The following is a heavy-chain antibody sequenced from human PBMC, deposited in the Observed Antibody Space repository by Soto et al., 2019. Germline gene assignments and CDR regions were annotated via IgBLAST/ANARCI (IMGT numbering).Heavy chain of an antibody. V-gene: IGHV3-23*01. D-gene: IGHD3-3*01. J-gene: IGHJ4*02. CDR3: AKVLSPYYDFWSGYYPYYFDY. CDR1: GFTFSSYA. CDR2: ISGSGGST. Sequence: GGSLRLSCAASGFTFSSYAMSWVRQAPGKGLEWVSAISGSGGSTYYADSVKGRFTISRDNSKNTLYLQMNSLRAEDTAVYYCAKVLSPYYDFWSGYYPYYFDYWGQGTLVTVSS.